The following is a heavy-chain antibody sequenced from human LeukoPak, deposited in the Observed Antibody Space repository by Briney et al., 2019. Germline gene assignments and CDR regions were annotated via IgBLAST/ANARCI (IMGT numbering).Heavy chain of an antibody. CDR1: GGTFSSYA. CDR3: ARRTYCSGGSCSRSYWYFDL. CDR2: IIPILGIA. Sequence: SAKVSCTASGGTFSSYAISWVRQAPGQGLEWMGRIIPILGIANYAQKFQGRVTITADKSTSTAYMELSSLRSEDTAVYYCARRTYCSGGSCSRSYWYFDLWGRGTLVTVSS. D-gene: IGHD2-15*01. J-gene: IGHJ2*01. V-gene: IGHV1-69*04.